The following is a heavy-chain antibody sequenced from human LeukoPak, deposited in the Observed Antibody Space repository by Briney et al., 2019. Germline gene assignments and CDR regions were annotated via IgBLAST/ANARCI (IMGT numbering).Heavy chain of an antibody. V-gene: IGHV3-23*01. Sequence: GGSLRLSCAASGFTFNSYAMSWVRQAPGKGLEWVSAISGSGGSTYYADSVKGRFTISRDNSKNTLYLQMNSLRAEDTAVYYCATTSSSVRLHASAEYFQHWGQGTLVTVSS. CDR1: GFTFNSYA. D-gene: IGHD4-11*01. CDR2: ISGSGGST. J-gene: IGHJ1*01. CDR3: ATTSSSVRLHASAEYFQH.